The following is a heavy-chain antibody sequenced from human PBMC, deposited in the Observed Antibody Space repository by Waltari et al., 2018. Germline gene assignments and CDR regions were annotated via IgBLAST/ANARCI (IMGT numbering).Heavy chain of an antibody. CDR3: AKDLEAYCGGDCFPDY. CDR2: ISGSGGST. CDR1: GFTFSSYA. J-gene: IGHJ4*02. Sequence: EVQLVESGGGLVQPGGSLRLSCAASGFTFSSYAMSWVRQAPGKGLEWVSAISGSGGSTYYADSVKGRFTISRDNSKNTLYLQMNSLRAEDTAVYHRAKDLEAYCGGDCFPDYWGQGTLVTVSS. D-gene: IGHD2-21*02. V-gene: IGHV3-23*04.